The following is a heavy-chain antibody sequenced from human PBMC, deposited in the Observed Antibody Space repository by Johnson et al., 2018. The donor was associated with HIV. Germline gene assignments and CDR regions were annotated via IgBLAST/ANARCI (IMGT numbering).Heavy chain of an antibody. D-gene: IGHD6-19*01. V-gene: IGHV3-53*01. CDR2: IYSGGST. Sequence: VQLVESGGGLIHPGGSLRLSCVASGFSVSDNYMSWVRQAPGKGLAWVSVIYSGGSTYYADSVKGRFTISRDNAKNSLYLQMNSLRAEDTALYYCAKDLAVAAMGAFDIWGQGTMVTVSS. CDR3: AKDLAVAAMGAFDI. CDR1: GFSVSDNY. J-gene: IGHJ3*02.